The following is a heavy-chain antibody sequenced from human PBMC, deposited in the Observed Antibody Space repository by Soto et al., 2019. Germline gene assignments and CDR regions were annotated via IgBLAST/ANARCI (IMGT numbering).Heavy chain of an antibody. D-gene: IGHD3-3*01. CDR1: GFTFSSYW. CDR2: IKQDGSEK. CDR3: ARDRKIPYYDFWSGYYTGNEAFDI. V-gene: IGHV3-7*05. J-gene: IGHJ3*02. Sequence: GGSLRLSCAASGFTFSSYWMSWVRQAPGKGLEWVANIKQDGSEKYYVDSVKGRFTISRDNAKNSLYLQMNSLRAEDTAVYYCARDRKIPYYDFWSGYYTGNEAFDIWGQGTMVTVSS.